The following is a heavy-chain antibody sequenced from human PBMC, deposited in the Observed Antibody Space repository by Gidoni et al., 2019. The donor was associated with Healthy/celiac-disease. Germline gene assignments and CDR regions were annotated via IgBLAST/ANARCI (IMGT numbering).Heavy chain of an antibody. CDR1: GGAFSSHA. D-gene: IGHD1-26*01. Sequence: QAQLEQSGAEVKKPASSVTVSRKASGGAFSSHAISWVRQAPGQGLECMGGIIPIFGTANYAQKCQGRVTITADESTSTAYMELSSLRSEDTAVYYCARALGAKWHAFDIWGQGTMVTVSS. J-gene: IGHJ3*02. V-gene: IGHV1-69*01. CDR3: ARALGAKWHAFDI. CDR2: IIPIFGTA.